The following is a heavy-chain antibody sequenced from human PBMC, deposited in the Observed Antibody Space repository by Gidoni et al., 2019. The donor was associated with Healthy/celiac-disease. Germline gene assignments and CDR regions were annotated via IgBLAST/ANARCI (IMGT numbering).Heavy chain of an antibody. Sequence: QVQLVQSGAEVKKPGASVKVSCKASGYTFTGYYMHWVRQAPGQGLEWMGWINPNSGGTNYAQKFQGRVTMTRDTSISTAYMELSRLRSDDTAVYYCARAGVPAAIVGSEVWFDPWGQGTLVTVSS. CDR1: GYTFTGYY. CDR2: INPNSGGT. V-gene: IGHV1-2*02. J-gene: IGHJ5*02. CDR3: ARAGVPAAIVGSEVWFDP. D-gene: IGHD2-2*01.